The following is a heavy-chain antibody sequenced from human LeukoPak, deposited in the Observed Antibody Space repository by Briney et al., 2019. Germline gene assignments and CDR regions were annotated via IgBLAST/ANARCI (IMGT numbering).Heavy chain of an antibody. J-gene: IGHJ4*02. Sequence: GGSLRLSCAASGFTFSSYAMSWVRQAPGKGLEWVSAISGSGGSTYYADSVKGRFTISRDNSKNTLYLQMNSLRAEDTAVYYCAKDLSYYDSSGSLDYWGQGTLVTVSS. CDR3: AKDLSYYDSSGSLDY. V-gene: IGHV3-23*01. D-gene: IGHD3-22*01. CDR1: GFTFSSYA. CDR2: ISGSGGST.